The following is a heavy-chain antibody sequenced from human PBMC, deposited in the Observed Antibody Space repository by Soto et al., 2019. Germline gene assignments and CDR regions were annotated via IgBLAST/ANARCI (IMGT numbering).Heavy chain of an antibody. Sequence: GESLKISCKGSGYSFTSYWIGWVRQMPGKGLGWMGIIYPGDSDTRYSPSFQGQVTISADKSISTAYLQWSSLKASDTAMYYCARYSSSLFYYYYGMDVWGQGTTVTVSS. D-gene: IGHD6-13*01. CDR2: IYPGDSDT. V-gene: IGHV5-51*01. CDR1: GYSFTSYW. J-gene: IGHJ6*02. CDR3: ARYSSSLFYYYYGMDV.